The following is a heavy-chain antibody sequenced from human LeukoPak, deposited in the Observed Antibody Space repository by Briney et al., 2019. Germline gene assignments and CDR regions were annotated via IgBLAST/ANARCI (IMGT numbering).Heavy chain of an antibody. CDR3: ARASLAVRSIYYYYYGMDV. D-gene: IGHD6-6*01. CDR1: RGTFSSYA. Sequence: SVKVSCKASRGTFSSYAISWVRQAPGQGLEWMGGIIPIFGTANYAQKFQGRVTITADESTSTAYMELSSLRSEDTAVYYCARASLAVRSIYYYYYGMDVWGQGTLVTVSS. J-gene: IGHJ6*02. V-gene: IGHV1-69*13. CDR2: IIPIFGTA.